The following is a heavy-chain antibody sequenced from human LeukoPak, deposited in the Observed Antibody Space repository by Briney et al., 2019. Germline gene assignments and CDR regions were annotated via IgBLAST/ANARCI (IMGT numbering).Heavy chain of an antibody. Sequence: GGSLRLSCAASGFTFSSYSMNWVRQAPGKGLEWVSSISSSSSYIYYADSVKGRFTISRDNAKNSLYLQMNSLRAEDTAVYYCARAGDGGNSDAFDIWGQGTMVTVSS. CDR3: ARAGDGGNSDAFDI. V-gene: IGHV3-21*01. CDR2: ISSSSSYI. D-gene: IGHD4-23*01. J-gene: IGHJ3*02. CDR1: GFTFSSYS.